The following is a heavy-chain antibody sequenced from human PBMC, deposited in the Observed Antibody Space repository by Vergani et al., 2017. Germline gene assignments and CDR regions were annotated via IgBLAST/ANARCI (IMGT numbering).Heavy chain of an antibody. D-gene: IGHD5-18*01. CDR3: ARDGDTAMGPNWFDP. V-gene: IGHV4-39*07. Sequence: QVQLQQWGTGLVKPSETLSLTCTVSGGSISSSSYYWGWIRQPPGKGLEWIGSIYYSGSTYYNPSLKSRVTISVDTSKNQFSLKLSSVTAADTAVYYCARDGDTAMGPNWFDPWGQGTLVTVSS. J-gene: IGHJ5*02. CDR1: GGSISSSSYY. CDR2: IYYSGST.